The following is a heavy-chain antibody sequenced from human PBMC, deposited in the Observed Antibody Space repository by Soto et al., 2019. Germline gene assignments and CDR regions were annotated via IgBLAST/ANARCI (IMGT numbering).Heavy chain of an antibody. J-gene: IGHJ5*02. CDR2: IYPGDSDS. D-gene: IGHD1-20*01. CDR1: GYSFTNYW. Sequence: GESLKISCKTSGYSFTNYWIGWVRQVPGKGLEWMGIIYPGDSDSRYRPSFQGQVTVSADKSFSTAYLQWSSLKASDTAMYYCARSRITRTTWSCDLWGQGTLVTVSS. V-gene: IGHV5-51*01. CDR3: ARSRITRTTWSCDL.